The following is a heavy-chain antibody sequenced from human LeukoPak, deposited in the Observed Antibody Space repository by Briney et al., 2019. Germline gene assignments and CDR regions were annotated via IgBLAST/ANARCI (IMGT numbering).Heavy chain of an antibody. V-gene: IGHV3-49*04. CDR1: GFTFGDYA. Sequence: GGSLRLSCTASGFTFGDYAMSWVRQAPGKGLEWLGFIRSKAHGGTTEYAASVKGRFTISRDDSKSIAYLQMNSLKTEDTAVYYCTRTGNGYDPWGQGTLVTVSS. CDR3: TRTGNGYDP. J-gene: IGHJ5*02. CDR2: IRSKAHGGTT. D-gene: IGHD5-24*01.